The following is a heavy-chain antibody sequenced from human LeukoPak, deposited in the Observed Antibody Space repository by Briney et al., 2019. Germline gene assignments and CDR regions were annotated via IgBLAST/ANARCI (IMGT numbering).Heavy chain of an antibody. CDR1: GGSISSYY. J-gene: IGHJ4*02. D-gene: IGHD2/OR15-2a*01. CDR3: AGHHPRNTVDF. V-gene: IGHV4-59*08. CDR2: ISDIGSI. Sequence: SETLSLTCTVSGGSISSYYWSWIRQPPEKGLEWIAYISDIGSINYNPSLKSRVTISLETSKNQFSLKLSSVTAADTAVYYCAGHHPRNTVDFWGQGTLVTVSS.